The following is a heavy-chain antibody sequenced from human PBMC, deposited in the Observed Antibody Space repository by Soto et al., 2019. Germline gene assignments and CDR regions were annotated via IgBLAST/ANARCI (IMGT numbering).Heavy chain of an antibody. J-gene: IGHJ6*02. CDR3: ARSVGIAAAGDINYYYYGMDV. V-gene: IGHV1-69*13. CDR1: GGTFSSYA. D-gene: IGHD6-13*01. Sequence: ASVKVSCKASGGTFSSYAISWVRQAPGQGLEWMGGIIPIFGTANYAQKFQGRVTITADESTSTAYMELSSLRSEDTAVYYCARSVGIAAAGDINYYYYGMDVWRQGTTVTVSS. CDR2: IIPIFGTA.